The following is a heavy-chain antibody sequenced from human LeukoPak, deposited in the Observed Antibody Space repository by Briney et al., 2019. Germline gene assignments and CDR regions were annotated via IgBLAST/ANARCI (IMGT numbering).Heavy chain of an antibody. CDR3: ASSTGAVVS. Sequence: PGGSLRLSCAASGLTFSSYWMHWVRQAPGKGLVWVSRVNPDGSSTAYADSVKGRFTISRDNAKNTLYLQMNSLRAEDTAVYYCASSTGAVVSWGQGTLVTVSS. CDR1: GLTFSSYW. V-gene: IGHV3-74*01. D-gene: IGHD3-22*01. CDR2: VNPDGSST. J-gene: IGHJ4*02.